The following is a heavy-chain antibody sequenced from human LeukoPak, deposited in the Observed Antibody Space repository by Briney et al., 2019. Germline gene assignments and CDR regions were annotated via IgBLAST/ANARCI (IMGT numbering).Heavy chain of an antibody. Sequence: PGGSLRLSCAGSGFTFSSHWIGWVRQAPGKGLEWVAHINQDGSQKYYVDSVEGRFAISRDNAKNSLYLQMNSLRAEDTAIYYCARWRSQQSEFGLWGQGTLATISS. J-gene: IGHJ1*01. CDR3: ARWRSQQSEFGL. CDR2: INQDGSQK. D-gene: IGHD3-16*01. V-gene: IGHV3-7*01. CDR1: GFTFSSHW.